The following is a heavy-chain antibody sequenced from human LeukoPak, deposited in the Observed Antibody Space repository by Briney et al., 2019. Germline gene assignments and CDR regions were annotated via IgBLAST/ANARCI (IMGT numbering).Heavy chain of an antibody. Sequence: GGSLRLSCAASGFTFSSYSMNWVRQAPGKGLEWVSVISGSGGSTNYADSVKGRFTISRDNSKNTLYLQMNSQRAEDTAAYYCAKDRRTITTRGAFDIWGQGTMVSISS. CDR1: GFTFSSYS. V-gene: IGHV3-23*01. D-gene: IGHD3-10*01. CDR2: ISGSGGST. J-gene: IGHJ3*02. CDR3: AKDRRTITTRGAFDI.